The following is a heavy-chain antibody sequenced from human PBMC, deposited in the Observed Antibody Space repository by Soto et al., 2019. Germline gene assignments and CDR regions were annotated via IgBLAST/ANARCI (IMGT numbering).Heavy chain of an antibody. Sequence: GGSLRLSCAASGFIVSNTYMSWVRQAPGKGLEWVSSISGSGAYTYYADSVKGRFTVSRDNSKNTLYMQMNSLRGEDTAVYYCAKKTESIGSPYFFDYWGQGTLVTVSS. CDR3: AKKTESIGSPYFFDY. J-gene: IGHJ4*02. D-gene: IGHD1-26*01. CDR2: ISGSGAYT. V-gene: IGHV3-23*01. CDR1: GFIVSNTY.